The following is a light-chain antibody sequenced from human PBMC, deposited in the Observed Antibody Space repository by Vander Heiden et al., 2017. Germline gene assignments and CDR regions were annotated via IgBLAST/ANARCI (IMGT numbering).Light chain of an antibody. V-gene: IGLV2-14*01. CDR1: SSDIGLYNY. CDR3: SSYTSSNSGV. J-gene: IGLJ3*02. Sequence: QSALTQPASVSVSPGQSITIPCTGTSSDIGLYNYVSWYQQHPGKVPKLMIYEVTNRPSGVTNRFSGTKSGNTASLTISGLQAEDEADYFCSSYTSSNSGVFGGGTKLTVL. CDR2: EVT.